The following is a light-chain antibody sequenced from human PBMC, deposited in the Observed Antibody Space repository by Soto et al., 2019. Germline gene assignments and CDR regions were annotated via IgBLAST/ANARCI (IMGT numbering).Light chain of an antibody. CDR1: QSISSY. J-gene: IGKJ1*01. CDR2: AAS. Sequence: DIQMTQSPSSLSASVGDRVTITCRASQSISSYLNWYRHKPGEAPKLLIYAASSLQSGVPSRFSGRGSGTDFTLTISSLQPEDFATYSCQQTYSTPWTFGQGTKVDIK. CDR3: QQTYSTPWT. V-gene: IGKV1-39*01.